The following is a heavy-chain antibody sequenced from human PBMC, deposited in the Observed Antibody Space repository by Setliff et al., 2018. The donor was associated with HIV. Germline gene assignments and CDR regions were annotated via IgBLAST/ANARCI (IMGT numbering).Heavy chain of an antibody. CDR3: ARLGGICSGGSCTALAYTMDV. V-gene: IGHV5-51*01. CDR1: GYSFSSYW. Sequence: GESLTISCKGSGYSFSSYWIGWVRQMPGKGLEWMGIIYPGDSDTRYSPSFQGQVTIPADKSISTAYLQCSSLKASDTAMYYCARLGGICSGGSCTALAYTMDVWGQGATVTVSS. CDR2: IYPGDSDT. D-gene: IGHD2-15*01. J-gene: IGHJ6*02.